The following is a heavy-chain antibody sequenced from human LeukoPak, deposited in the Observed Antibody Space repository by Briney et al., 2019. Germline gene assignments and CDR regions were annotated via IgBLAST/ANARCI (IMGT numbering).Heavy chain of an antibody. V-gene: IGHV4-30-4*01. CDR1: GGSITSGDYY. D-gene: IGHD3-10*01. CDR3: AGYGSGTYEVDP. CDR2: IYYSGST. J-gene: IGHJ5*02. Sequence: SETLSLTCIVSGGSITSGDYYWSRIRQPPGKGLEWIGYIYYSGSTYYNPSLKSRVTISLDTSNNQFSLKLSSVTAADTAVYYCAGYGSGTYEVDPWGQGTLVTVSS.